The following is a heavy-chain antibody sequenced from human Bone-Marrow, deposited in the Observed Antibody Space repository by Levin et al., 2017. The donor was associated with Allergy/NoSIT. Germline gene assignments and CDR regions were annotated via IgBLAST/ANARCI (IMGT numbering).Heavy chain of an antibody. J-gene: IGHJ4*02. Sequence: AGGSLRLSCAASGFIFSGYGLHWVRQAPGKGLEWVAVIWYDGSNKYYADSVKGRFTISRDSSKNTLYLQMNSLRAEDTAVYYCASDYCSGGGCISDYWGQGTLVTVSA. CDR1: GFIFSGYG. CDR2: IWYDGSNK. D-gene: IGHD2-15*01. CDR3: ASDYCSGGGCISDY. V-gene: IGHV3-33*01.